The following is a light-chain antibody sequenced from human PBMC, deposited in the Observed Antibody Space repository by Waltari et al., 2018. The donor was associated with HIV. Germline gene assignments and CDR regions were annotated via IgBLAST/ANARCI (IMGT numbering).Light chain of an antibody. V-gene: IGKV4-1*01. Sequence: DIVMTQSPDSLALSLGERATINCVSSQKIFYSSKNQNYLAWDQQKPGQTPKLLISWAATRDSGVPYRFSGSGSGTDFTLTISSLQSEDVAVYFCQQYYSNPPTFGQGTRVEIK. CDR1: QKIFYSSKNQNY. CDR2: WAA. J-gene: IGKJ1*01. CDR3: QQYYSNPPT.